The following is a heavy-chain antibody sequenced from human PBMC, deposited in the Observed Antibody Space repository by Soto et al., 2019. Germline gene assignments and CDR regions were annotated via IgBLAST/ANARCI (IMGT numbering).Heavy chain of an antibody. CDR3: AIAYGDRDYYYNCLDV. D-gene: IGHD4-17*01. CDR2: IIPTFRML. CDR1: GGTFSGYA. Sequence: ASVKVSCKASGGTFSGYAICWVRQAPGQGLEWMGGIIPTFRMLKYAPKFQGSVTITADESTSTAYMELSSLRSEDTAVYSCAIAYGDRDYYYNCLDVWGPGTTVTVSS. V-gene: IGHV1-69*13. J-gene: IGHJ6*02.